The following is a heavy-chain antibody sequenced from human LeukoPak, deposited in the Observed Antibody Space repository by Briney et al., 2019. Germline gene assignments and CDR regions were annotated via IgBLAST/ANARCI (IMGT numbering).Heavy chain of an antibody. CDR1: GGSISSGDYY. V-gene: IGHV4-30-4*01. Sequence: SETLSLTCTVSGGSISSGDYYWSWIRQPPGKGLEWMGYIYYSGSTYYNPSLKSRVTISVDTSKNQFSLKLSSVTAADTAVYYCARATDYYDSSGYYGSSSVLDYWGQGTLVTVSS. CDR3: ARATDYYDSSGYYGSSSVLDY. CDR2: IYYSGST. J-gene: IGHJ4*02. D-gene: IGHD3-22*01.